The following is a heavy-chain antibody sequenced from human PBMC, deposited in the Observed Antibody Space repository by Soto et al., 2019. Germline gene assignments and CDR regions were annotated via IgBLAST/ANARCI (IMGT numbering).Heavy chain of an antibody. CDR3: AKDPPPSYYDILTGYRPYFDY. CDR1: GFTFSSYG. V-gene: IGHV3-30*18. J-gene: IGHJ4*02. D-gene: IGHD3-9*01. CDR2: ISYDGSNK. Sequence: PGGSLRLSCAASGFTFSSYGMHWVRQAPGKGLEWVAVISYDGSNKYYADSVKGRFTISRDNSKNTLYLQMNSLRAEDTAVYYCAKDPPPSYYDILTGYRPYFDYWGQGTLVTVSS.